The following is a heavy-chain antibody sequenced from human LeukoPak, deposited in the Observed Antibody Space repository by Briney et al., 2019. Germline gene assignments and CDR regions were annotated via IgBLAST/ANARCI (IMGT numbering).Heavy chain of an antibody. J-gene: IGHJ6*02. V-gene: IGHV4-34*01. CDR3: ARGPSRGGRRYSGMDV. D-gene: IGHD3-10*01. Sequence: KPSETLSLTCAVYGGSFSGYYWSWIRQPPGKGLEWIGEINHSGSTNYNPSLKSRVTISVDTSKNQFSLKLSSVTAADTAVYYCARGPSRGGRRYSGMDVWGQGTTVTVSS. CDR1: GGSFSGYY. CDR2: INHSGST.